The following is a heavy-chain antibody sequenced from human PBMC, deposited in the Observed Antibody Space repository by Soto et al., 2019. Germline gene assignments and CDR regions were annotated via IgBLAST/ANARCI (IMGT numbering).Heavy chain of an antibody. D-gene: IGHD3-10*01. CDR3: ARESHESEGVSVSVLGPFNWFDP. CDR1: GGSFSNYG. J-gene: IGHJ5*02. Sequence: QVQLVQSGAEVKKPGSSVRVSCKTSGGSFSNYGISWVRQAPGQGLEWMGEINPVFGPANYARKFQGRLTITADRSTSTDYMDLASLTSEDTAVYYCARESHESEGVSVSVLGPFNWFDPWGQGTLVTVTS. CDR2: INPVFGPA. V-gene: IGHV1-69*06.